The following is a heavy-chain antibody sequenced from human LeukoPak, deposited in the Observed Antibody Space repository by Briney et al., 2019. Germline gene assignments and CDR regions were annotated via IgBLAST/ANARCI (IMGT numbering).Heavy chain of an antibody. Sequence: PGGSLRLSCAASGFTFSSYWMSWVRQAPGKGLEWLANIKQDGSEKYYVDSVKGRFTISRGNPKNSLYLQMNGLRAEDTAVYYCARYSGNYRAFDIWGQGTMVTVSS. CDR1: GFTFSSYW. V-gene: IGHV3-7*05. CDR3: ARYSGNYRAFDI. CDR2: IKQDGSEK. J-gene: IGHJ3*02. D-gene: IGHD1-26*01.